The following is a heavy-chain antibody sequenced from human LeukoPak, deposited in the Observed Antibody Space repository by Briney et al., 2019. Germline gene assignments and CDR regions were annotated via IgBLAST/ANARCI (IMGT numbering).Heavy chain of an antibody. Sequence: PGGTLRLSCAASGFTFNSYGMSWVRQAPGKGLEWVSAISGSGGSTYYADSVKGRFTISRDNSKNTLYLQMNSLRAEDTALYYCAKSGLNRFDYWGQGTLITVSS. D-gene: IGHD2-15*01. V-gene: IGHV3-23*01. CDR2: ISGSGGST. CDR3: AKSGLNRFDY. J-gene: IGHJ4*02. CDR1: GFTFNSYG.